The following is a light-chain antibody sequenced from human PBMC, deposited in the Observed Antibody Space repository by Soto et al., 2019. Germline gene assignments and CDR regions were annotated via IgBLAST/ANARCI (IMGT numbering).Light chain of an antibody. J-gene: IGKJ2*01. CDR2: ATS. CDR3: LQHYSYPNT. CDR1: QDIRNE. V-gene: IGKV1-17*02. Sequence: DIQMTQSPSSLSASVGDRVAITCRTSQDIRNELGWYQQKSGEAPKRMTFATSTLQRGVPPKFNGSGSETDFTLTITDLQPEDYATYYCLQHYSYPNTFGRGTKLEI.